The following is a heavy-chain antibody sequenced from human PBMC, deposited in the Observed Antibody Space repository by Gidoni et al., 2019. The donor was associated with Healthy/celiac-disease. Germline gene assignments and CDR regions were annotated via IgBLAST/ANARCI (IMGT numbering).Heavy chain of an antibody. V-gene: IGHV3-9*01. CDR2: ISWNSGSI. Sequence: EVQLVESGGGLVQPGRSLRLSCAASGFTFDDYAMHWVRQAPGKGLEWVSGISWNSGSIGYADSVKGRFTISRDNAKNSLYLQMNSLRAEDTALYYCAKGYCSGGSCYPGFDYSGQGTLFTVSS. CDR3: AKGYCSGGSCYPGFDY. CDR1: GFTFDDYA. J-gene: IGHJ4*02. D-gene: IGHD2-15*01.